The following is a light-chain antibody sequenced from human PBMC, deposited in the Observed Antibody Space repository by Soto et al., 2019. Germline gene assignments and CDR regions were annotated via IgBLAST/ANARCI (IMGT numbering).Light chain of an antibody. Sequence: DIQMTQSPSSLSASVGDRVTITCRASQSIGNYLNWYQQTPGTAPKLLIYSASSLHSGVPSRFSGRGAGTEFTLTISSLQPEDFATYYCQQGYDTPTVTFGQGTRLDIK. CDR1: QSIGNY. V-gene: IGKV1-39*01. J-gene: IGKJ5*01. CDR2: SAS. CDR3: QQGYDTPTVT.